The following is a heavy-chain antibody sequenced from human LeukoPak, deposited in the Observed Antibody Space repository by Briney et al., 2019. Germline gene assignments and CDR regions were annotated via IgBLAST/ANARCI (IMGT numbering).Heavy chain of an antibody. Sequence: GGSLRLSCAASGFTFSSYAMSWVRQAPGKGLEWVSAISGSGGSAYYADSVKGRFTVSRDNSKNTLYLQMNSLRAEDTAVYYCAKDKKYSSGWYYFDYWGQGTLVTVSS. D-gene: IGHD6-19*01. J-gene: IGHJ4*02. CDR2: ISGSGGSA. CDR3: AKDKKYSSGWYYFDY. V-gene: IGHV3-23*01. CDR1: GFTFSSYA.